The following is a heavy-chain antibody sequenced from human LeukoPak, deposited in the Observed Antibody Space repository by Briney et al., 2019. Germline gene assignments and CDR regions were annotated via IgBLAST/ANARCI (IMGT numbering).Heavy chain of an antibody. D-gene: IGHD3-22*01. Sequence: GGSLRLSCAASGFTFSSYSMNWVRQAPGKGLEWVSSISSSSSYIYYADSVKGRFTISRDNAKNSLYLQMNGLRAEDTAVYYCARDSSPDYYDSSADFDYWGQGTLVTVSS. V-gene: IGHV3-21*01. CDR3: ARDSSPDYYDSSADFDY. CDR1: GFTFSSYS. J-gene: IGHJ4*02. CDR2: ISSSSSYI.